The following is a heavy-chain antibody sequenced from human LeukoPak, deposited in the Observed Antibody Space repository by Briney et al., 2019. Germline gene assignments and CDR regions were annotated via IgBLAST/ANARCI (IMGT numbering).Heavy chain of an antibody. CDR1: GYTFTSYA. J-gene: IGHJ4*02. D-gene: IGHD3-10*01. CDR3: ARDTMVRGVIIMGGPFDY. V-gene: IGHV1-3*01. Sequence: ASVKVSCKASGYTFTSYAMHWVRQAPGQRLEWMGWINAGNGNTKYSQKFQGRVTITRDTSASTAYMELSSLRSEDTAVYYCARDTMVRGVIIMGGPFDYWGQGTLVTVSS. CDR2: INAGNGNT.